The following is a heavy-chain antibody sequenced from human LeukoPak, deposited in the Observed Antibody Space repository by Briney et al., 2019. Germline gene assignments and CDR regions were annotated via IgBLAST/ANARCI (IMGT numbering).Heavy chain of an antibody. CDR3: SRAWVLGAIDGWFEP. CDR2: ISSSSSYI. CDR1: GFTFSSYS. D-gene: IGHD2-15*01. V-gene: IGHV3-21*01. J-gene: IGHJ5*02. Sequence: GGSLRLSCAASGFTFSSYSMNWVRQAPGKGLEWVSSISSSSSYIYYADSVKGRFTISRDNAKNSLYLQMNSLRAEDTAVYYVSRAWVLGAIDGWFEPGGQGTLVTVSS.